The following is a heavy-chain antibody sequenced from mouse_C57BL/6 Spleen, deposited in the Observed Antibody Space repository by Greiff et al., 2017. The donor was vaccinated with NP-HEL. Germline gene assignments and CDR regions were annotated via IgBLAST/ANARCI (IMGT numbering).Heavy chain of an antibody. CDR1: GYAFSSYW. CDR2: IYPGDGDT. CDR3: ARSGYSNFLDY. D-gene: IGHD2-5*01. J-gene: IGHJ2*01. V-gene: IGHV1-80*01. Sequence: VQLQESGAELVKPGASVKISCKASGYAFSSYWMNWVKQRPGKGLEWIGQIYPGDGDTNYNGKFKGKATLTADKSSSTAYMQLSSLTSEDSAVYFCARSGYSNFLDYWGQGTTLTVSS.